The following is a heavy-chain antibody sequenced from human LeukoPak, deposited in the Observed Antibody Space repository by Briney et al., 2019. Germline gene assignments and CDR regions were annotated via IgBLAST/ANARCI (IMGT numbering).Heavy chain of an antibody. CDR2: ISWNSGSI. J-gene: IGHJ4*02. Sequence: GGSLRLSCAASGFTFDDYAMHWVRQDPGKGLEWVSGISWNSGSIGYADSVKGRFTISRDNAKNSLYLQMNSLRAEDTALYYCAKDIGGYCSSTSCSGPFDYWGQGTLVTVSS. CDR3: AKDIGGYCSSTSCSGPFDY. V-gene: IGHV3-9*01. D-gene: IGHD2-2*01. CDR1: GFTFDDYA.